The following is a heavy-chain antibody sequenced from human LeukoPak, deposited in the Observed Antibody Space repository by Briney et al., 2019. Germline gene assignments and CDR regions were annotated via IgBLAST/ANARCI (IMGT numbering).Heavy chain of an antibody. CDR1: GVLFSSNW. D-gene: IGHD3-22*01. J-gene: IGHJ4*02. Sequence: HSGGSLRLSCAASGVLFSSNWMHWVRQAPGKGLVWVSRISSDGSITNYAESVKGRFTVSRDNAKNTLYLQMNSLRVEDTAVYYCARVRRYDSTGPAYYFDYWGQETLVTVSS. V-gene: IGHV3-74*01. CDR3: ARVRRYDSTGPAYYFDY. CDR2: ISSDGSIT.